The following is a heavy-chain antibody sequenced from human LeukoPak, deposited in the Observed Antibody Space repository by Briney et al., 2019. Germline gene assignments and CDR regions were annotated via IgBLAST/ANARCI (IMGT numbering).Heavy chain of an antibody. CDR2: INHSGST. Sequence: PSETLSLTCAVYGGSFSDYYWSSLRQPPGKGLEWIWEINHSGSTNYNPSLKSRVTVSVDTSKNQFSLKVSSVTAADTAVYYCARAAANFNWFDPWGQGTLVTVSS. J-gene: IGHJ5*02. CDR3: ARAAANFNWFDP. CDR1: GGSFSDYY. D-gene: IGHD6-25*01. V-gene: IGHV4-34*01.